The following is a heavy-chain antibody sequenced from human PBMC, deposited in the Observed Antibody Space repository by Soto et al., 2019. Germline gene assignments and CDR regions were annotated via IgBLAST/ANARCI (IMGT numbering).Heavy chain of an antibody. D-gene: IGHD3-10*01. Sequence: EVQVLESGGDLAQPGGSLRLSCVASAFTFSNYAMSWVRQAPGKGLEWVSSISGSGGSTYYADSVKGRFIISRDNSKNTLYLQMNSLRGEDTAAYYCAKDQVGSGSRGYYGMDVWGQGTTVTVSS. CDR3: AKDQVGSGSRGYYGMDV. CDR2: ISGSGGST. V-gene: IGHV3-23*01. CDR1: AFTFSNYA. J-gene: IGHJ6*02.